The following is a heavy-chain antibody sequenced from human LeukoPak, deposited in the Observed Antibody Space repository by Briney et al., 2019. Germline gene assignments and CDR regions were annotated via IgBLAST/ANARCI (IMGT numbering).Heavy chain of an antibody. D-gene: IGHD3-10*01. CDR2: FHNSRTT. CDR1: GGLISGYS. V-gene: IGHV4-59*01. Sequence: AETLSLPCTVSGGLISGYSWTGIRQPPGQGLEWIGYFHNSRTTSYTPPLKGRVIISVDTAMDQISLKLNSVTAADTAVYYCATGHLGLSPWGQGTLVTVSS. J-gene: IGHJ5*02. CDR3: ATGHLGLSP.